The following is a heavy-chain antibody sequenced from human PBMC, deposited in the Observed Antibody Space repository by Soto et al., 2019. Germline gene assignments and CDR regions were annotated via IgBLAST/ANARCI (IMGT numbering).Heavy chain of an antibody. CDR3: ATWHLREHAYDI. V-gene: IGHV3-53*01. CDR2: VYDLDGT. CDR1: GLTVSGKKY. J-gene: IGHJ3*02. Sequence: DVHLVESGGGLIQPGGSLRLSCVASGLTVSGKKYMAWVRQAPGKGPEWVSGVYDLDGTYYADSVRGRFTTSIDSSRTTVDLQMRDLRPEDTALYFCATWHLREHAYDIWGQGTMGTVSS.